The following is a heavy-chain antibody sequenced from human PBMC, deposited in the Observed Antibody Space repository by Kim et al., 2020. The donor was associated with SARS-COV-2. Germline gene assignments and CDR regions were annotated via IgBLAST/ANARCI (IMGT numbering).Heavy chain of an antibody. Sequence: ASVKVSCKASGYTFTTYGISWVRQAPGQGLEWMGWISGFNGNTDYVQKFQGRVTMTRDISISTAYMELRGLRSDDTAVYYCARDTYYDILTGPNSYVMDVWGQGTTVTVSS. CDR2: ISGFNGNT. CDR3: ARDTYYDILTGPNSYVMDV. J-gene: IGHJ6*02. D-gene: IGHD3-9*01. V-gene: IGHV1-18*01. CDR1: GYTFTTYG.